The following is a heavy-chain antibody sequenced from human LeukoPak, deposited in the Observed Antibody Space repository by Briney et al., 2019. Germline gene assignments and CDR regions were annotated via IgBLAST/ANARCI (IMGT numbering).Heavy chain of an antibody. V-gene: IGHV3-9*01. D-gene: IGHD6-19*01. CDR1: GFTFDDYA. CDR3: ARGVAVAGPFDY. CDR2: ISWNSGTI. Sequence: GGSLRLSCAASGFTFDDYAMHWVRQGPGKGLEWVSGISWNSGTIGYADSVKGRFTISRDNAKNSLYLQMNSLRAEDTAVYYCARGVAVAGPFDYWGQGTLVTVSS. J-gene: IGHJ4*02.